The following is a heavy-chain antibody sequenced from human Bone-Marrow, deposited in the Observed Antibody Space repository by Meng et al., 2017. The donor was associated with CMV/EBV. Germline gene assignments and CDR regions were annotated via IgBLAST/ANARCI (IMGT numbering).Heavy chain of an antibody. J-gene: IGHJ4*02. V-gene: IGHV1-18*01. CDR2: ISAYNGNT. D-gene: IGHD3-22*01. Sequence: ASVKVSCKASGYTFTSYGISWVRQAPGQGLEWMGWISAYNGNTNYAQKLQGRVTMTTDTSTSTAYMELRSLRSDDTAVYYCARTTKSGILWYYYDSSGHWDYWGQGTLVTVSS. CDR3: ARTTKSGILWYYYDSSGHWDY. CDR1: GYTFTSYG.